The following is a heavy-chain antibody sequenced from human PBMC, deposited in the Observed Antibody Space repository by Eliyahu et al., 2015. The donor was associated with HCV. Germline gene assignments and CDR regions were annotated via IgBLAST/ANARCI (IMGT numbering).Heavy chain of an antibody. CDR1: GFTFGXXA. Sequence: EVQLVESGGGLVKPGRSLRLSCTASGFTFGXXAMSWFRQAPGKGLEWVGFIRSKAYGGTTEYAASVKGRFTISRDDSKSIAYLQMNSLKTEDTAVYYCTRSLWFGELDGMDVWGQGTTVTVSS. D-gene: IGHD3-10*01. J-gene: IGHJ6*02. V-gene: IGHV3-49*05. CDR3: TRSLWFGELDGMDV. CDR2: IRSKAYGGTT.